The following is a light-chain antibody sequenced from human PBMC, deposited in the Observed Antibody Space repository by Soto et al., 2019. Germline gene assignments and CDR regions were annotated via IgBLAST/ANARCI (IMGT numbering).Light chain of an antibody. CDR1: SGDIGSYNY. CDR3: SSYTNDNSVI. CDR2: EIR. V-gene: IGLV2-14*01. Sequence: QSALTQPASVSGSPGQSITISCTGTSGDIGSYNYVSWYQQHPAKAPKLIIYEIRNRPLGVSDRFSGSKSGNTSSLTISGLQAADEADYYCSSYTNDNSVIFGGGTKLTVL. J-gene: IGLJ2*01.